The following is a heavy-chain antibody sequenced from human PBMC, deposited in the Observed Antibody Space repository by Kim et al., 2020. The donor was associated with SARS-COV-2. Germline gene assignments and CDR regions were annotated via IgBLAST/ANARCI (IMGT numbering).Heavy chain of an antibody. CDR2: ISWNSGSI. V-gene: IGHV3-9*01. Sequence: GGSLRLSCAASGFTFDDYAMHWVRQAPGKGLEWVSGISWNSGSIGYADSVKGRFTISRDNAKNSLYLQMNSLRAEDTALYYCAKDISSSWYWGYFQHWGQGTLVTISS. D-gene: IGHD6-13*01. CDR3: AKDISSSWYWGYFQH. CDR1: GFTFDDYA. J-gene: IGHJ1*01.